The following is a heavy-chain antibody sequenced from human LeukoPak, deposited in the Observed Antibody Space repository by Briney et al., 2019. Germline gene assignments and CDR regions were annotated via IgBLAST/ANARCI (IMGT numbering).Heavy chain of an antibody. CDR1: GFTFSGSA. V-gene: IGHV3-73*01. CDR3: TFVDTATPAPEGLYYYYYMDV. Sequence: AGGSLRLSCAASGFTFSGSAMDWVRQASGKGLEWVGRIRSKANSYATAYAASVKGRFTISRDDSKNTAYLQMNSLKTEDTAVYYCTFVDTATPAPEGLYYYYYMDVWGKGTTVTVSS. D-gene: IGHD5-18*01. J-gene: IGHJ6*03. CDR2: IRSKANSYAT.